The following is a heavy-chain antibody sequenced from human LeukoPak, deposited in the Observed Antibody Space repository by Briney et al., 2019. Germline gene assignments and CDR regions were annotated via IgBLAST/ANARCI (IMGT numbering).Heavy chain of an antibody. D-gene: IGHD3-10*01. CDR2: INHSGIN. CDR3: ARFVPSAGEFDY. Sequence: PSETLSLTCAFYGGSFSGYSLTWIRQPPGKGLEWIGEINHSGINHFNPSLKSRVTISADTSKNQFSLKLSSVTAADTAVYYCARFVPSAGEFDYWGQGTLVTVSS. V-gene: IGHV4-34*01. J-gene: IGHJ4*02. CDR1: GGSFSGYS.